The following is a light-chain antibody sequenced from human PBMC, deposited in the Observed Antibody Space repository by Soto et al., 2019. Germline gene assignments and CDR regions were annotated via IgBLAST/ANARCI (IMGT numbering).Light chain of an antibody. CDR3: YSATDNNIGV. V-gene: IGLV3-27*01. Sequence: SYELTQPSPVSVSPGQTARITCSGDLVAKKYVRWFQQKPGQAPLLVIYKDTERPSGIPERFSGSSSGTTVTLTISGAQVEDEADYYCYSATDNNIGVFGGGTQLTV. CDR1: LVAKKY. J-gene: IGLJ3*02. CDR2: KDT.